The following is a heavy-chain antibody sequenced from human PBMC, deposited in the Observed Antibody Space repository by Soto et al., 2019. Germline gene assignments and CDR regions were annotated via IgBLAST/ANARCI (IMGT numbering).Heavy chain of an antibody. J-gene: IGHJ4*02. CDR3: AHDGDAAMATSFDY. CDR2: LFWDDDK. V-gene: IGHV2-5*02. CDR1: GFSLSTSGVG. Sequence: QITLKQSGPTLVKPPQTLTLTCTFSGFSLSTSGVGVASIRQPPGKALEWLALLFWDDDKRYSPSLNSRLTVTNDTPTGQVVLTMTYMAPVDTATYYCAHDGDAAMATSFDYLGQGTLVTVCS. D-gene: IGHD5-18*01.